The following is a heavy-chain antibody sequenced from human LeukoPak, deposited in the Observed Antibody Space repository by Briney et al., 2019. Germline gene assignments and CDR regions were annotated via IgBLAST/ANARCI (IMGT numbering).Heavy chain of an antibody. J-gene: IGHJ3*02. CDR3: ARHTRPGYSGYENAFAI. CDR2: FCESGTT. D-gene: IGHD5-12*01. Sequence: PSETLSLTRILSGGSISSSSYYCDWIRQAPGEWLEWTGNFCESGTTRYNPSLNSRVTVSGDTSQNQFSLKLACVPAADTAIYCCARHTRPGYSGYENAFAIWGQGTMVTV. V-gene: IGHV4-39*01. CDR1: GGSISSSSYY.